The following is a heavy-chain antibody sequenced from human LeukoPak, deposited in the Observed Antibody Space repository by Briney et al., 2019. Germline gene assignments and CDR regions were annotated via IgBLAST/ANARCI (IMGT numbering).Heavy chain of an antibody. Sequence: ASVKVSCKASGYTFTSYGISWVRQAPGQGLEWMGGFDPEDGETIYAQKFQGRVTMTEDTSTDTAYMELSSLRSEDTAVYYCATVTRFNYGDFPHFDYWGQGTLVTVSS. CDR2: FDPEDGET. J-gene: IGHJ4*02. CDR3: ATVTRFNYGDFPHFDY. CDR1: GYTFTSYG. V-gene: IGHV1-24*01. D-gene: IGHD4-17*01.